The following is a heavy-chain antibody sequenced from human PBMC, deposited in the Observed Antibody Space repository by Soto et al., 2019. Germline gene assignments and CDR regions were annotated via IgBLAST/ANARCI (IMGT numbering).Heavy chain of an antibody. CDR2: IIPILGIA. Sequence: GASVKVSCKASGGTFSSYTITWVRQAPGQGLEWMGRIIPILGIANYAQKFQGRVTITADKSTGTVYMELRSLRSDDTAVYYCARRQWLVGGYYYGMDVWGQGTTVTVSS. V-gene: IGHV1-69*02. D-gene: IGHD6-19*01. CDR1: GGTFSSYT. CDR3: ARRQWLVGGYYYGMDV. J-gene: IGHJ6*02.